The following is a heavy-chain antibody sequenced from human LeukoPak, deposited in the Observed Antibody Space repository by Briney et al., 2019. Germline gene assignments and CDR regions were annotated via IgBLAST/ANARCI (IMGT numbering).Heavy chain of an antibody. V-gene: IGHV4-4*02. CDR1: GGSISSRNW. D-gene: IGHD6-13*01. CDR3: ARPQIAAAREDKDYYFDY. Sequence: SETLSLTCTVSGGSISSRNWWSWVRQPPGKGLEWIGEMYHSGSINYNPSLKSRVTISVDTSKNQFSLKLSSVTAADTAVYYCARPQIAAAREDKDYYFDYWGQGTLVTVSS. J-gene: IGHJ4*02. CDR2: MYHSGSI.